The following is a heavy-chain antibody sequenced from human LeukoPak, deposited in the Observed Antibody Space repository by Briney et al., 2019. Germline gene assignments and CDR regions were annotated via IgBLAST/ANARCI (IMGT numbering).Heavy chain of an antibody. CDR3: LTRRGY. Sequence: GGSLRLSCAASGFTFRTYAMHWVRQAPGKGLEWVAVISYDGNNKEYADSVKGQFTISRDNSKDTLYLQMNSLRAEDTAVYYCLTRRGYWGQGTLVTVSS. J-gene: IGHJ4*02. CDR2: ISYDGNNK. CDR1: GFTFRTYA. D-gene: IGHD2-21*02. V-gene: IGHV3-30-3*01.